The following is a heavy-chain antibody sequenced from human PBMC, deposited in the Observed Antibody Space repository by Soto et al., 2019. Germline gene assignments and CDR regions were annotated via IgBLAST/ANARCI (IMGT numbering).Heavy chain of an antibody. V-gene: IGHV3-30-3*01. D-gene: IGHD1-26*01. J-gene: IGHJ4*02. Sequence: QVQLVESGGGVVQPGRSLRLSCAASGFTFSSYAMHWVRQAPGKGLEWVAVISYDGSNKYYADSVKGRFTISRDNSKNELYLQMNSLRAEGTGVYYCARDLGELLYHLDYWGQGTLVTVSS. CDR2: ISYDGSNK. CDR3: ARDLGELLYHLDY. CDR1: GFTFSSYA.